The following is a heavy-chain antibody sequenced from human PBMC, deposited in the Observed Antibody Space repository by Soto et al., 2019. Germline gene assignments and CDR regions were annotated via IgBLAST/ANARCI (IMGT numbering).Heavy chain of an antibody. Sequence: ASVKVSCKASGYTFTNYAMHWVRQAPGQRLERMGWINAGNGNTKYSQKLQGRVTITRATSASTAYIDLSSLRSEDTVVYFCARVNRYYYGSGSYYNSYYYGMDVWGQGTTVTVSS. CDR3: ARVNRYYYGSGSYYNSYYYGMDV. J-gene: IGHJ6*02. CDR1: GYTFTNYA. D-gene: IGHD3-10*01. V-gene: IGHV1-3*01. CDR2: INAGNGNT.